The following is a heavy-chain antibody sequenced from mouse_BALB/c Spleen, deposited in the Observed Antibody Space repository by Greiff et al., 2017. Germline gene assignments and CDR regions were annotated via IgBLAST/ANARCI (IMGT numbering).Heavy chain of an antibody. V-gene: IGHV1-9*01. J-gene: IGHJ4*01. CDR1: GYTFSSYW. Sequence: QVQLQQSGPELVKPGASVKISCKATGYTFSSYWIEWVKQRPGHGLEWIGEILPGSGSTNYNEKFKGKATFTADTSSNTAYMQLSSLTSEDSAVYYCARAGAYYGNYGYYAMDYWGQGTSVTVSS. D-gene: IGHD2-10*01. CDR2: ILPGSGST. CDR3: ARAGAYYGNYGYYAMDY.